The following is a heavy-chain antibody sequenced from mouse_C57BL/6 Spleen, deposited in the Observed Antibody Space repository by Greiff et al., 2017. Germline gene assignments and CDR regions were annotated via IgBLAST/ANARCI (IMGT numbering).Heavy chain of an antibody. J-gene: IGHJ3*01. CDR1: GFSLTSYG. CDR2: IWSGGST. Sequence: QVQLQQSGPGLVQPSQSLSITCTVSGFSLTSYGVHWVRQSPGKGLEWLGVIWSGGSTDYTAAFISRLSISKDNSKSQVFFKMNSLQADDTAIYYCARNSSDYDWFAYWGQGTLVTVSA. V-gene: IGHV2-2*01. D-gene: IGHD2-4*01. CDR3: ARNSSDYDWFAY.